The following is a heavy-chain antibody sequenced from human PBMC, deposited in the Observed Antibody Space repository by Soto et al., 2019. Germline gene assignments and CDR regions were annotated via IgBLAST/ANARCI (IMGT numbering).Heavy chain of an antibody. D-gene: IGHD3-22*01. CDR2: IYYSGST. CDR1: GGSISSYY. Sequence: ETLSLTCTVSGGSISSYYWSWIRQPPGKGLEWIGYIYYSGSTNYNPSLKSRVTISVDTSKNQFSLKLSSVTAADTAVYYCARDGDSSGYYDYWGQGTLVTVSS. V-gene: IGHV4-59*01. CDR3: ARDGDSSGYYDY. J-gene: IGHJ4*02.